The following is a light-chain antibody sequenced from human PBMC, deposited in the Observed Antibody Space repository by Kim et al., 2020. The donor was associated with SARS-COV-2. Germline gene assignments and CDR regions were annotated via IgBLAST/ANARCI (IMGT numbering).Light chain of an antibody. V-gene: IGKV3-11*01. Sequence: SPGERATRSCRASQSVSSYLAWYQQKPGQAPRLLIYDASNRATGIPARFSGSGSGTDFTLTISSLEPEDFAVYYCQQRSNWPLTFGGGTKVDIK. CDR3: QQRSNWPLT. CDR1: QSVSSY. J-gene: IGKJ4*01. CDR2: DAS.